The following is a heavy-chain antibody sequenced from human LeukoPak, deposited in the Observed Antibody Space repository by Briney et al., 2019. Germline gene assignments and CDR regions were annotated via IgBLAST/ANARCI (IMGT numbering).Heavy chain of an antibody. V-gene: IGHV4-30-2*03. CDR1: GGSISSGGYS. D-gene: IGHD6-13*01. CDR3: ARHRQGGIYSSSWYGFDY. CDR2: INHSGST. Sequence: SETLSLTCAVSGGSISSGGYSWSWIRQPPGKGLEWIGEINHSGSTNYNPSLKSRVTISVDTSKNQFSLKLSSVTAADTAVYYCARHRQGGIYSSSWYGFDYWGQGTLVTVSS. J-gene: IGHJ4*02.